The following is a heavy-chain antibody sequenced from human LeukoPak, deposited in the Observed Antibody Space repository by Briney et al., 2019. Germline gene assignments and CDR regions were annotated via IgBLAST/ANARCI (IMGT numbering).Heavy chain of an antibody. D-gene: IGHD6-13*01. CDR1: GFIFSNYW. J-gene: IGHJ4*02. V-gene: IGHV3-30*18. CDR2: ISYDGSNK. Sequence: GGSLRLSCAASGFIFSNYWMSWVRQAPGKGLEWVAVISYDGSNKYYADSVKGRFTISRDNSKNTLYLQMNSLRAEDTAVYYCAKDLAAAAGTVLWDWGQGTLVTVSS. CDR3: AKDLAAAAGTVLWD.